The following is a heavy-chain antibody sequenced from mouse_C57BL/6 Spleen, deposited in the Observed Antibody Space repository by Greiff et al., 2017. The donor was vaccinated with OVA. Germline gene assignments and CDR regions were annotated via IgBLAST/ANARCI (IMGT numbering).Heavy chain of an antibody. CDR2: IYPGSGST. Sequence: VQLQQSGAELVKPGASVKMSCKASGYTFTSYWITWVKQRPGQGLEWIGDIYPGSGSTNYNEKFKSKATLTVDTSSSTAYMQLSSLTSEDSAVYYCARSDYDYLWYFDVWGTGTTVTVSS. CDR3: ARSDYDYLWYFDV. D-gene: IGHD2-4*01. V-gene: IGHV1-55*01. CDR1: GYTFTSYW. J-gene: IGHJ1*03.